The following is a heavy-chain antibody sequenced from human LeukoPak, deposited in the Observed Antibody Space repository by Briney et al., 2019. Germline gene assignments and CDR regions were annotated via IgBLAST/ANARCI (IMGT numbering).Heavy chain of an antibody. CDR2: IHYSGST. Sequence: KPSETLSLTCTVSGGSINSYYWSWIRQPPGRGLEWIGSIHYSGSTSYNPSLRSRVTISVNTSKNQFSLRLSSATAADTAVYYCARGGALWTMMSWGQGTLVTVSS. V-gene: IGHV4-59*12. D-gene: IGHD3-22*01. CDR1: GGSINSYY. J-gene: IGHJ4*02. CDR3: ARGGALWTMMS.